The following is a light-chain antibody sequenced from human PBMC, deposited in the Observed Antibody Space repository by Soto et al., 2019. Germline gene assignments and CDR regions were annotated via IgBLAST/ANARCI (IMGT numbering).Light chain of an antibody. CDR1: QDIRHF. Sequence: DIQMTQSPSSLSASVGDRVTITCQASQDIRHFLNWYQQKPGKAPKVLIYDASKLKTGVPSRFSGRGSGTDFTFTISSLQPEDIATYYCQQYDNLPLYTFGQGTKLEIK. CDR2: DAS. CDR3: QQYDNLPLYT. V-gene: IGKV1-33*01. J-gene: IGKJ2*01.